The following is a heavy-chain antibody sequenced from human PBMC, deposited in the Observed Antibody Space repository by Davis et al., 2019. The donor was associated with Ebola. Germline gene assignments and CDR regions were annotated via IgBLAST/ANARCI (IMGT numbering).Heavy chain of an antibody. CDR3: ARFTWGSRGVDY. CDR1: GDSVSSNSVA. D-gene: IGHD7-27*01. V-gene: IGHV6-1*01. CDR2: TYYSSKWYN. Sequence: HSQTLSLTCAVSGDSVSSNSVAWNWIRQSPSRGLEWLGRTYYSSKWYNDYAVSVRSRITFNPDTSKNQFSLQLNSVTPEDTAVYYCARFTWGSRGVDYWGQGTLVTVSS. J-gene: IGHJ4*02.